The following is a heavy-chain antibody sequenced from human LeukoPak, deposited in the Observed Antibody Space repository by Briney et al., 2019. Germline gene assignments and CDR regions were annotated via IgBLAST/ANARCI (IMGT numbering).Heavy chain of an antibody. J-gene: IGHJ4*02. CDR3: ARDPGVSYEGYYFDY. Sequence: GGSLRLSCAASGFTFSSYGMHWVRQAPGKGLEWVAVIWYDGSNKYYADSVKGRFTISRDNSKNTLYLQMNSLRAEDTAVYYCARDPGVSYEGYYFDYWGQGTLVTVSS. CDR1: GFTFSSYG. V-gene: IGHV3-33*01. D-gene: IGHD3-3*01. CDR2: IWYDGSNK.